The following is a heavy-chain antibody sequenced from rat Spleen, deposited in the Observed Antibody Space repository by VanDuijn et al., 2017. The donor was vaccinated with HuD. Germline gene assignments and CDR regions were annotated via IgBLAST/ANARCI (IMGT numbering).Heavy chain of an antibody. CDR3: AVSGYGY. Sequence: EVQLVESGGGLVQPGRSLKLSCAASGFTFSDYNMAWVRQAPKKGLEWVATISYDGSSTYYRDSVKGRFTLSRDNAETTLYLQMNSLRSEDTATYYYAVSGYGYWGQGVMVTVSS. D-gene: IGHD4-3*01. CDR1: GFTFSDYN. V-gene: IGHV5-7*01. J-gene: IGHJ2*01. CDR2: ISYDGSST.